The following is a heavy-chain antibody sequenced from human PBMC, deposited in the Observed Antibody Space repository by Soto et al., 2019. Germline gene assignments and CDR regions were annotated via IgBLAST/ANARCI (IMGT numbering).Heavy chain of an antibody. J-gene: IGHJ3*02. Sequence: QVQLQESGPGLVKPSGTLSLTCAVSSGSISSSNWWSWVRQPPGKGLEWIGEIYHSGSTNYNPSLKSQVTISVAKSKNQFSLKLSSVTAADTAVYYCARDIAVAGTGGGAFDIWGQGTMVTVSS. V-gene: IGHV4-4*02. CDR1: SGSISSSNW. D-gene: IGHD6-19*01. CDR3: ARDIAVAGTGGGAFDI. CDR2: IYHSGST.